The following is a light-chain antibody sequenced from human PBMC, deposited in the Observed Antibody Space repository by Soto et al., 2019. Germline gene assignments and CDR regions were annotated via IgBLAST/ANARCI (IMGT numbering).Light chain of an antibody. CDR2: GTS. CDR1: QSVSSSY. V-gene: IGKV3-20*01. Sequence: EIVLTQSPGTLSLSPGERATLSCRASQSVSSSYLAWYQQKPGQAPRLLIYGTSSRATGIPDRFSGSGSGTDFTLTISSLQPEDFATYYCQQSYSTPVFGGGTKVEIK. CDR3: QQSYSTPV. J-gene: IGKJ4*01.